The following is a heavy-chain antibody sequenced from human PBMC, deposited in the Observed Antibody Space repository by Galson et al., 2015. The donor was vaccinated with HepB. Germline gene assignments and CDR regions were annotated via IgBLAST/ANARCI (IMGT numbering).Heavy chain of an antibody. J-gene: IGHJ6*02. CDR3: ARGVLVAGYYHYGLDV. D-gene: IGHD6-6*01. CDR1: GGTFNNYV. V-gene: IGHV1-69*06. Sequence: SVKVSCKASGGTFNNYVVSWVRQAPGQGLEWLGEVIPLFVKTNYAQNFQGRITITADKSTSTAYMELSSLTSDDTAVYYCARGVLVAGYYHYGLDVWGQGTKVTVSS. CDR2: VIPLFVKT.